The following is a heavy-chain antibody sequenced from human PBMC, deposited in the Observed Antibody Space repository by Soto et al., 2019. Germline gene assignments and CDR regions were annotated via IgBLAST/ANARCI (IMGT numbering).Heavy chain of an antibody. V-gene: IGHV3-30*04. J-gene: IGHJ4*02. D-gene: IGHD6-19*01. CDR3: AKDSGWRRTIPVFTPDY. Sequence: QVQLVESGGGVVQPGRSLRLSCAASGFTFSSYAMHWVRQAPGKGLEWVAVISYDGSNKYYADSVKGRFTISRDNSKNTLYLQMNSLRAEDTAVFYCAKDSGWRRTIPVFTPDYWGQGALVTVSS. CDR1: GFTFSSYA. CDR2: ISYDGSNK.